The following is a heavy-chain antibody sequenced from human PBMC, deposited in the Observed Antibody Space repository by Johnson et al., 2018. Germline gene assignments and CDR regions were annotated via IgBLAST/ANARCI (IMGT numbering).Heavy chain of an antibody. Sequence: EVQLVESGGGLVQPGGSLRLSCAASGFTFSSYWMSWVRQAPGKGLEWVGLIRSKAYGETREYAASVKDRFTISRDDSKSIAYLKMNSLKIEDTAVYYCTRDMTRTMTGYYPHYYYGMDVWGQGTTVTVSS. D-gene: IGHD3-9*01. CDR2: IRSKAYGETR. CDR3: TRDMTRTMTGYYPHYYYGMDV. CDR1: GFTFSSYW. J-gene: IGHJ6*02. V-gene: IGHV3-49*04.